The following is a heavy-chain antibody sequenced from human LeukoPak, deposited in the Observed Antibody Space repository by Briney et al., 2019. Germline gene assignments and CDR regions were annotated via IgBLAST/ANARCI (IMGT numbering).Heavy chain of an antibody. J-gene: IGHJ4*02. D-gene: IGHD4-11*01. Sequence: SETLTLSCTGSGGSISSYYMSWIRQPPGKGLEWIGYIYYSGSTSYNPSLKSRVTISVDTSKNQFSLKLSSVTAADTAVYYCARHDHYSNYPFQYWAQGSLVTVSS. CDR3: ARHDHYSNYPFQY. V-gene: IGHV4-59*08. CDR2: IYYSGST. CDR1: GGSISSYY.